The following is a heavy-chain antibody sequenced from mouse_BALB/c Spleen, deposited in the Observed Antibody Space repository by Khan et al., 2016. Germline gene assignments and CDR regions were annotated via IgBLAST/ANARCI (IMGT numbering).Heavy chain of an antibody. CDR2: INTNTGEP. CDR1: GYTFTNYG. CDR3: AEDYYGSNWFAN. Sequence: QMQLVQSGPELKKPGETVKISCKASGYTFTNYGMNWVKQAPGKGLKWMGWINTNTGEPTYAEEFKRRFTFSLETSDSTAYLQINNLKHEDTATYFCAEDYYGSNWFANGGQGPLVTASA. V-gene: IGHV9-3*02. D-gene: IGHD1-1*01. J-gene: IGHJ3*01.